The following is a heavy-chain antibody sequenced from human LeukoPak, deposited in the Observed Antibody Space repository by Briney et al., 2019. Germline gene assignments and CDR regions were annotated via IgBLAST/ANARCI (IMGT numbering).Heavy chain of an antibody. CDR3: AGLKASAGTDF. CDR2: IFYIGST. CDR1: GDSFSSSSYY. V-gene: IGHV4-39*01. J-gene: IGHJ4*02. Sequence: SETLSLTGTVSGDSFSSSSYYWAWIRQPPGKGVEWIASIFYIGSTYYTPSLKSRVTMSVDTSKNQFSLRLSSVTAADTSVYYCAGLKASAGTDFWGPGTLVTVSS. D-gene: IGHD6-13*01.